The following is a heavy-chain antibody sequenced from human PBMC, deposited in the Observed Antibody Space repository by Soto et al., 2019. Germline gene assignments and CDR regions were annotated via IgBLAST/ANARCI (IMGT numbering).Heavy chain of an antibody. Sequence: VKATSKEPRYTLNCKYMCSPRHAHEQGLEWMGIINPSGGTTTYAQKFQGRVTMTTDTSTSTAYMELRSLRSDDTAVYYCARDFGRDGQWPDHDAFDIWGQGTMVTVSS. CDR2: INPSGGTT. CDR3: ARDFGRDGQWPDHDAFDI. D-gene: IGHD6-19*01. J-gene: IGHJ3*02. V-gene: IGHV1-46*02. CDR1: RYTLNCKY.